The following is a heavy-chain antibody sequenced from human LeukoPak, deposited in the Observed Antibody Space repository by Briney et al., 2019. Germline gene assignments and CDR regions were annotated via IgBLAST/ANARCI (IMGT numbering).Heavy chain of an antibody. J-gene: IGHJ4*02. CDR2: IVVGSGNT. CDR3: AVDRYYYGSGSYYFDY. V-gene: IGHV1-58*02. D-gene: IGHD3-10*01. Sequence: GASVKVSCKASGFTFTSSAMQWVRQARGQRLEWIGWIVVGSGNTNYAQKFQERVTITRDMSTSTAYMELSSLRSGDTAVYYCAVDRYYYGSGSYYFDYWGQGTLVTVSS. CDR1: GFTFTSSA.